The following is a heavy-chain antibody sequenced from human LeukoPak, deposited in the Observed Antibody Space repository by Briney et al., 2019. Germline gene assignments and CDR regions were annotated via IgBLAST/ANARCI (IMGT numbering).Heavy chain of an antibody. Sequence: PSETLSLTCTVTGGSISNYYWSWIRQPPGKGLEWIGHIRYSGSTNYNPSLKSRVTISVDTSKNQFSLKLSSVTAEDTAVYYCASTAAAGRFDYWGQGTLVTVSS. CDR2: IRYSGST. CDR1: GGSISNYY. J-gene: IGHJ4*02. CDR3: ASTAAAGRFDY. D-gene: IGHD6-13*01. V-gene: IGHV4-59*01.